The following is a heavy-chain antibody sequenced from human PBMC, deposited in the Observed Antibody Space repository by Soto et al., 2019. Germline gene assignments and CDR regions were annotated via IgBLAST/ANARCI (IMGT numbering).Heavy chain of an antibody. CDR2: MYYSGST. CDR3: ARDLAAVPRAFDY. J-gene: IGHJ4*02. Sequence: SETLSLTCTVSGGSVSSGSYYWSWIRQPPGKGLEWIGYMYYSGSTNYNPSLKSRVTISVDTSKTQFSLNLRSVTAADTAVYYCARDLAAVPRAFDYWGRGTLVTVSS. CDR1: GGSVSSGSYY. V-gene: IGHV4-61*01. D-gene: IGHD6-13*01.